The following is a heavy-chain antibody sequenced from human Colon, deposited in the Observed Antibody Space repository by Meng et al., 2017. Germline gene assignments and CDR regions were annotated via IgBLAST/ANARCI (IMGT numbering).Heavy chain of an antibody. CDR2: IHSSGNT. D-gene: IGHD2-2*01. J-gene: IGHJ4*02. Sequence: VQLQGSGPGVVNPSPTLSLTCPLSGGSINSADYYWNWIRQSPGKGLEWLGYIHSSGNTYYTPSLKSRLTMSLDTSKNQFSLRLTSVTAADTAVYYCARNPVIPDARTFDFWGQGALVTVSS. CDR3: ARNPVIPDARTFDF. CDR1: GGSINSADYY. V-gene: IGHV4-30-4*01.